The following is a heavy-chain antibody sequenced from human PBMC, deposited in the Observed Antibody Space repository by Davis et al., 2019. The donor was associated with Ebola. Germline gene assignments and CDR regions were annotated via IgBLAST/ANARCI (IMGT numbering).Heavy chain of an antibody. CDR2: INPSGGST. CDR3: ARSYGYDY. V-gene: IGHV1-46*03. J-gene: IGHJ4*02. Sequence: ASVKVSCKASGYTFTSYAMHWVRQAPGQGLEWMGIINPSGGSTTSAHKFQGRVTMTRDTSTSTVYMELSSLRSDDTAVYYCARSYGYDYWGQGTLVTVSS. CDR1: GYTFTSYA. D-gene: IGHD3-16*01.